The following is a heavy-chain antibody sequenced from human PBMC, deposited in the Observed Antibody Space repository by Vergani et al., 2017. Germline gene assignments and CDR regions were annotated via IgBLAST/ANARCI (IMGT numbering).Heavy chain of an antibody. CDR3: ARGAKYYYDSSGKGYFDY. J-gene: IGHJ4*02. Sequence: EVQLLESGGGLVQPGGSLRLSCAASGFPFSSYAMSWVRQAPGKGLEWVSAISGSGGSTYYADSVKGRFTISRDNSKNTLYLQMNSLRAEDTAVYYCARGAKYYYDSSGKGYFDYWGQGTLVTVSS. CDR2: ISGSGGST. V-gene: IGHV3-23*01. D-gene: IGHD3-22*01. CDR1: GFPFSSYA.